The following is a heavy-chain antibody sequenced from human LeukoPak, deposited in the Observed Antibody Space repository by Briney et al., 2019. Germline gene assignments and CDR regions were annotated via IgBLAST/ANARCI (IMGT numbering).Heavy chain of an antibody. CDR2: IYPSDSDT. Sequence: GESLKISCKGSGYSFTNYWVGWVRQMPGKGLEWMGIIYPSDSDTRYSPSFQGQVTISADKSINTAYLQWSSLKASDTAIYYCARHCRGPPRRGDNYFDPWGQGTLVTVSS. V-gene: IGHV5-51*01. J-gene: IGHJ5*02. CDR1: GYSFTNYW. D-gene: IGHD4/OR15-4a*01. CDR3: ARHCRGPPRRGDNYFDP.